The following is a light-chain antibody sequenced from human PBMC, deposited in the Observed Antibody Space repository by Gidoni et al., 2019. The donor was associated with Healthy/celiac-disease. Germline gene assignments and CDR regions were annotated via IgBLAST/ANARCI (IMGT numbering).Light chain of an antibody. V-gene: IGKV3-15*01. J-gene: IGKJ2*01. CDR1: QSVSSN. CDR3: QQYNNWPPYT. CDR2: GAS. Sequence: EIVMTQSPATLSVSPGERATLSCRASQSVSSNLAWYQQKPGPAPRLLIYGASTRATGIPARFSGRGSGTEFTLTISSLQSEDFAVYYCQQYNNWPPYTFGQGTKLEIK.